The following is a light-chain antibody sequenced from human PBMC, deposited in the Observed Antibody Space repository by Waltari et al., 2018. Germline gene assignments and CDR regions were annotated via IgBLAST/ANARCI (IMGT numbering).Light chain of an antibody. CDR3: QQYITVPVT. J-gene: IGKJ4*01. V-gene: IGKV4-1*01. CDR1: QSVLYNPTNTNY. CDR2: GAS. Sequence: DIVMTQSPDSLAVSLGERATINCKASQSVLYNPTNTNYFGWFQQKPGQPPKLLIYGASTRDSGVPYRCSGSGSETDFTLTINSLQAEDAAVYYCQQYITVPVTFGGGTKVEVK.